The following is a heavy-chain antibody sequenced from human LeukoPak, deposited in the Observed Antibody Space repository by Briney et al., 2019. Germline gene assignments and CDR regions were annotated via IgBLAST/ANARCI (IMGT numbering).Heavy chain of an antibody. CDR1: GGTFSSYA. Sequence: ASVKVSCKASGGTFSSYAISWVRQAPGQGLEWMGGIIPIFGTANYAQKFQGRVTITADESTSTAYMELSSLRSEDTAVYYCARVSLGYCSSTSCSFERSHFDYWGQGTLVTVSS. CDR2: IIPIFGTA. V-gene: IGHV1-69*01. J-gene: IGHJ4*02. CDR3: ARVSLGYCSSTSCSFERSHFDY. D-gene: IGHD2-2*01.